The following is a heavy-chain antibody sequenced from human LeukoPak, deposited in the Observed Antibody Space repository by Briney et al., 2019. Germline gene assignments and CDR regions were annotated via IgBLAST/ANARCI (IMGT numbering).Heavy chain of an antibody. Sequence: GGSLRLSCAASGFTFDDYGMSWVRQAPGKGLEWVSGINWNGGSTGYADSVKGRFTISRDNSKNTLYLQMNSLRAEDTAVYYCAKLGPRAAMVKNYFDYWGQGTLVTVSS. D-gene: IGHD5-18*01. J-gene: IGHJ4*02. CDR2: INWNGGST. CDR3: AKLGPRAAMVKNYFDY. CDR1: GFTFDDYG. V-gene: IGHV3-20*04.